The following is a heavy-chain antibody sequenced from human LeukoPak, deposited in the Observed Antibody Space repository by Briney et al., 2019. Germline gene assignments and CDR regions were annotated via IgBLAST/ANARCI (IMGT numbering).Heavy chain of an antibody. CDR3: AIGSYPCQY. CDR1: SGSIGSYY. Sequence: SETLSLTCSLSSGSIGSYYWSWIRQPPGKGLEWIALIHNSGTTNYNPSLKSRVTLSLDTSKKRLSLKLNSVTAADTAVYYCAIGSYPCQYWGQRTLVTVSS. V-gene: IGHV4-4*09. J-gene: IGHJ4*02. CDR2: IHNSGTT. D-gene: IGHD3-10*01.